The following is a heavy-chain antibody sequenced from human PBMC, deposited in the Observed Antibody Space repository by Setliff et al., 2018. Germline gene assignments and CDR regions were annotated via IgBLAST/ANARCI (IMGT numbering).Heavy chain of an antibody. CDR1: GFTFSSYS. CDR3: ARQATDY. J-gene: IGHJ4*02. V-gene: IGHV3-48*04. CDR2: ISSSGTSI. Sequence: GGSLRLSCAASGFTFSSYSMNWVRQAPGKGLEWISYISSSGTSIYYADSVKGRFTISRDNAKNSLYLQMNSLAAEDTALYYCARQATDYWGQGTLVTVSS.